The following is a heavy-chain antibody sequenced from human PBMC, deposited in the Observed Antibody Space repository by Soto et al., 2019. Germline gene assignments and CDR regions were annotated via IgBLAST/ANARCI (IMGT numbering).Heavy chain of an antibody. J-gene: IGHJ5*02. CDR3: ARDAFMGSYYSGGGWFDP. V-gene: IGHV1-18*01. Sequence: QVQLVQSGAEVKKPGASVKVSSKASGYTFTSYGISWVRQAPGQGLEWMGWISAYNGNTNYAQKLQGRVTMTTDTSTSTAYMELRSLRSDDTAVYYCARDAFMGSYYSGGGWFDPWGQGTLVTVSS. CDR2: ISAYNGNT. CDR1: GYTFTSYG. D-gene: IGHD1-26*01.